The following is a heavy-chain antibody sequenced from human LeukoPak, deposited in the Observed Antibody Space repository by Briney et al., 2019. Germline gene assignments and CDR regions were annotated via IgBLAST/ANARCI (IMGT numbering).Heavy chain of an antibody. D-gene: IGHD2-21*01. CDR2: ISGSGRST. V-gene: IGHV3-23*01. J-gene: IGHJ3*02. CDR1: GFTFSSYA. Sequence: GGSLRLSCAASGFTFSSYAMSWVRQAPGKGLEWVSAISGSGRSTYYADSVKGRFTISRDNSKNTLYLQMNSLRAEDTAVEYCAKEYWGGDCYPADAFDIWGQGTMVTVSS. CDR3: AKEYWGGDCYPADAFDI.